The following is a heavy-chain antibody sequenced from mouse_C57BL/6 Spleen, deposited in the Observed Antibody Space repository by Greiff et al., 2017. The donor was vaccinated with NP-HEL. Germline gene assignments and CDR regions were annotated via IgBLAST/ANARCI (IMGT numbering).Heavy chain of an antibody. J-gene: IGHJ1*03. Sequence: EVQLQQSGAELVKPGASVKLSCTASGFYIKDYYMHWVKQRTEQGLEWIGRIDPEDGETKYAPKFQGKATIPADTSSNTAYLQLSSLTSEDTAVYYCARCYYGSWYFDVWGTGTTVTVSS. CDR2: IDPEDGET. CDR1: GFYIKDYY. D-gene: IGHD1-1*01. V-gene: IGHV14-2*01. CDR3: ARCYYGSWYFDV.